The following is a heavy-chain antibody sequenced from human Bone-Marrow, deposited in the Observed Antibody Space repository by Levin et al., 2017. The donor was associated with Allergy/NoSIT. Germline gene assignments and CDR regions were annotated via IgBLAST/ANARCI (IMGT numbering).Heavy chain of an antibody. V-gene: IGHV1-69*06. D-gene: IGHD5-12*01. CDR1: GGTFGHYA. Sequence: ASVKVSCKASGGTFGHYAIIWVRHAPGQGLEWMGRIIPSFATTNYAQKLQGRVTITADISTSTAYMELSSLRSDDTAVYYCAREVDMVATINTHDAYDIWGQGTFVTVSS. CDR2: IIPSFATT. CDR3: AREVDMVATINTHDAYDI. J-gene: IGHJ3*02.